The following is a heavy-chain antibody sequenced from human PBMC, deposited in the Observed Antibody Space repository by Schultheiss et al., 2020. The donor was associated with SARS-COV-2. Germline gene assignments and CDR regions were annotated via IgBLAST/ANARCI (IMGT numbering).Heavy chain of an antibody. D-gene: IGHD5-18*01. CDR1: GYTFTSYA. J-gene: IGHJ5*02. Sequence: ASVKVSCKPSGYTFTSYAISWVRQAPGQGLEWMGWMNPNSGNTGYAQKLQGRVTMTTDTSTSTAYMELRSLRSDDTAVYYCARGPRRIQLWLFVSNWFDPWGQGTLVTVSS. V-gene: IGHV1-18*01. CDR2: MNPNSGNT. CDR3: ARGPRRIQLWLFVSNWFDP.